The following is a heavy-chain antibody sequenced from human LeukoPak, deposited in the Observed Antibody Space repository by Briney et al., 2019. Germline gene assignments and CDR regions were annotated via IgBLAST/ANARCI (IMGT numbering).Heavy chain of an antibody. J-gene: IGHJ6*02. CDR1: GGSFSGYY. CDR2: INHSGST. D-gene: IGHD3-10*01. Sequence: PSETLSLTCAVYGGSFSGYYWSWIRQPPGKGQEWIGEINHSGSTNYNPSLKSRVTISVDTSKNQFSLKLSSVTAADTAVYYCARGDIGRVRGVIFGLPNYYGMDVWGQGTTVTVSS. V-gene: IGHV4-34*01. CDR3: ARGDIGRVRGVIFGLPNYYGMDV.